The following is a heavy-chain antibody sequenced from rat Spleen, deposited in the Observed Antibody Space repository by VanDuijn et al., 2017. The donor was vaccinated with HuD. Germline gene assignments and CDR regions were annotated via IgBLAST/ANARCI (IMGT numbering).Heavy chain of an antibody. Sequence: QVQLKESGPGLVQPSQTLSLTCTVSGFSLTSYNVHWVRQPPGKGLEWMGRMRSNGVTSYNSALKSRLSISRDTSKNQVFLKMSSLQTDDTGTYYCSRTGDYFDYWGQGVTVTVSS. CDR2: MRSNGVT. CDR3: SRTGDYFDY. D-gene: IGHD4-2*01. J-gene: IGHJ2*01. V-gene: IGHV2-63*01. CDR1: GFSLTSYN.